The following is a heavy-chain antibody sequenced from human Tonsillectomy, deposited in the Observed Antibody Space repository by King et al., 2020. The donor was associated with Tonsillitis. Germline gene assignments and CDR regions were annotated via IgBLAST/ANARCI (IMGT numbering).Heavy chain of an antibody. D-gene: IGHD1-26*01. Sequence: VQLVESGGGLVQPGGSLRLSCAASGFTFSNYWMHWVRQAPGKGLVWVSRINSDGSSTSYADSVKGRFTISRDNAKNTLYLQMNSLRAEDTAVYYCARDKRGGSYLPKDYYFDLWGRGTLVTVSS. CDR1: GFTFSNYW. J-gene: IGHJ2*01. CDR2: INSDGSST. V-gene: IGHV3-74*01. CDR3: ARDKRGGSYLPKDYYFDL.